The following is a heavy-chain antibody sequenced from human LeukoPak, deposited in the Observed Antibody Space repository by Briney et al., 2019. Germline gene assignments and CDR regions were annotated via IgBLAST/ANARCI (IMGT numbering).Heavy chain of an antibody. D-gene: IGHD2-2*01. CDR1: GFTVSNHY. J-gene: IGHJ6*02. CDR3: GRGGYDMYD. Sequence: VGSLRLSCAASGFTVSNHYMSWVRQAPGKGLEWVSTINRDGPTFYADSVKGRFTISRDNSKNTLYLQMNSLRAEDTTVYYCGRGGYDMYDWGQGTTVSVSS. CDR2: INRDGPT. V-gene: IGHV3-66*01.